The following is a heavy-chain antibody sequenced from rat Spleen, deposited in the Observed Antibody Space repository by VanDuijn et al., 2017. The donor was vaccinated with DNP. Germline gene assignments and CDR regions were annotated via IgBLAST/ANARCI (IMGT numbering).Heavy chain of an antibody. CDR3: ARWPGYNPPYAMDA. Sequence: VQLQESGPGLVKPSQSLSLTCSVTGYSITSSYRWNWIRKFPGNKLEWMGSVNSAGTTNYHPSPKSRISITRDTSKNQFFLQVNSVTTEDTATYYCARWPGYNPPYAMDAWGQGTSVTVSS. D-gene: IGHD1-4*01. V-gene: IGHV3-3*01. CDR2: VNSAGTT. CDR1: GYSITSSYR. J-gene: IGHJ4*01.